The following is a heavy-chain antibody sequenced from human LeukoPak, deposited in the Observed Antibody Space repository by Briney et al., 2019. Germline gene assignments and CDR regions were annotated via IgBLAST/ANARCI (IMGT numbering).Heavy chain of an antibody. CDR1: GFTFNNYA. J-gene: IGHJ4*02. D-gene: IGHD2-2*01. CDR2: ISPSGDST. Sequence: LSGGSLRLSCAASGFTFNNYAMNWVRQAPGKGLEWVSHISPSGDSTYYADSVKGRFTISRDSSKNTLSLQMNSLRAEDTAVYYCAKIPKGGYFDSWGQGTLVTVSS. V-gene: IGHV3-23*01. CDR3: AKIPKGGYFDS.